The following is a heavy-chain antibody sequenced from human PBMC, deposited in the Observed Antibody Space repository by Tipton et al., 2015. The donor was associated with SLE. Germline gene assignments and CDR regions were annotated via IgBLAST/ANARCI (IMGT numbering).Heavy chain of an antibody. J-gene: IGHJ5*02. V-gene: IGHV3-74*01. D-gene: IGHD1-26*01. CDR2: INSDGSST. Sequence: SLRLSCAASGFTFSSYWMHWVRQAPGKGLVWVSRINSDGSSTSYADSVKGRFTISRDNAKNTLYLQMNSLRAEDTAVYYCARVAAGIPGFGSYDDNWFDPWGQGTLVTVSS. CDR3: ARVAAGIPGFGSYDDNWFDP. CDR1: GFTFSSYW.